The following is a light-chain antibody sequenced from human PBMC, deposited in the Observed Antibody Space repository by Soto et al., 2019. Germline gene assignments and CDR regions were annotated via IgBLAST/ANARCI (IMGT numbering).Light chain of an antibody. V-gene: IGLV4-69*01. CDR1: GGHSSYA. Sequence: QPVLTQSPSASASPGASVKLTCTLTGGHSSYAIAWHQQQPEKGPRYLMKLNSDGSHDKGDGIPDRFSGSRSGAERYLTISNRQSDDEADYYCQTWATGIQVFGGGTKLTVL. CDR3: QTWATGIQV. CDR2: LNSDGSH. J-gene: IGLJ3*02.